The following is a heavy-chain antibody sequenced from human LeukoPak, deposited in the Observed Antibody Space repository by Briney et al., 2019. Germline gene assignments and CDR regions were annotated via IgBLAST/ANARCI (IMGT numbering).Heavy chain of an antibody. CDR1: GGSISSSSYY. D-gene: IGHD6-19*01. CDR2: VYTSGST. Sequence: SETLSLTCTVSGGSISSSSYYWSWIRQPAGKGLEWIGRVYTSGSTNYNPSLKSRLTLSVDTSKNQFSLRLSSVTAADTAVYYCARGLAVAGIYMDVWGKGTTVTISS. J-gene: IGHJ6*03. V-gene: IGHV4-61*02. CDR3: ARGLAVAGIYMDV.